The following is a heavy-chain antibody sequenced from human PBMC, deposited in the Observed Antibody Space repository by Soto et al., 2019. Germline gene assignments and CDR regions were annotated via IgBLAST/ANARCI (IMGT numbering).Heavy chain of an antibody. CDR2: ISGLSATT. Sequence: LVNSGGGFVRPGESLRLSCGASGFRFTSFGMNWVRQGPGKGLEWLSYISGLSATTYYADSVRGRFTVSRDNDMNLVFLQLNNLRGDDTAVYHCTRGGAARPDYWGQGSRVVVSS. V-gene: IGHV3-48*04. D-gene: IGHD2-15*01. J-gene: IGHJ4*02. CDR3: TRGGAARPDY. CDR1: GFRFTSFG.